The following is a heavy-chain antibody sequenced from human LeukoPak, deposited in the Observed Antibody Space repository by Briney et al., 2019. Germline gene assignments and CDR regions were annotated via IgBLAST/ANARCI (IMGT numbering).Heavy chain of an antibody. Sequence: SETLSLPCTVSGYSISSSYYWGWIRQPPGKGLEWIGSIYHSGNTYYNPSLKSRVTISVDTSKNQFSLKLSSVTAADTAVYYCARAGYGDSDFDYWGQGTLVTVSS. CDR3: ARAGYGDSDFDY. CDR1: GYSISSSYY. J-gene: IGHJ4*02. CDR2: IYHSGNT. D-gene: IGHD4-17*01. V-gene: IGHV4-38-2*02.